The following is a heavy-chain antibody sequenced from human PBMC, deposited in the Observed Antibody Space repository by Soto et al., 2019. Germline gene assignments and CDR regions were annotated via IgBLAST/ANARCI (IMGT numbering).Heavy chain of an antibody. V-gene: IGHV1-69*12. J-gene: IGHJ4*02. CDR1: GGTFSSYA. CDR2: IIPIFGTA. D-gene: IGHD5-12*01. CDR3: AGDPEAASGSN. Sequence: QVQLVQSGAEVKKPGSSVKVSCKASGGTFSSYAISWVRQAPGQGLEWLGGIIPIFGTANYAQKFQGRGTITADEATSAAYMELSSVGSEDTAVYSCAGDPEAASGSNWGQGTLVAVAS.